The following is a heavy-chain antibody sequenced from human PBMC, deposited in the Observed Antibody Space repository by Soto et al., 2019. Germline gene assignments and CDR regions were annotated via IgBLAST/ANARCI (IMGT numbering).Heavy chain of an antibody. J-gene: IGHJ4*02. CDR2: IFPGGST. CDR3: ARESPHTTGQYDY. CDR1: GGSISSSY. V-gene: IGHV4-4*07. Sequence: QVQLQESGPGLVKPSETLSLTCSVSGGSISSSYWSWIRQPAGKGLEWLGRIFPGGSTNFNPSLASSVTMSVDTFKNQFSRILTSVTAADTSVYYCARESPHTTGQYDYWGQGTPLPASS. D-gene: IGHD1-1*01.